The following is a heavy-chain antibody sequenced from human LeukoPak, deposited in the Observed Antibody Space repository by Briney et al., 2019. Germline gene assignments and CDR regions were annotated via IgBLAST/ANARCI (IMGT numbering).Heavy chain of an antibody. J-gene: IGHJ6*03. CDR2: INSDGSST. V-gene: IGHV3-74*01. CDR1: GFTFSNYW. Sequence: GGSLRLSCAASGFTFSNYWMHWVRQAPGKGLVWVSRINSDGSSTNYADSVKGRFTISKDNAKNTLYLQMNSLRAEDTAVYFCARATWDPNYYYYMDVWGSGTTVTISS. D-gene: IGHD1-26*01. CDR3: ARATWDPNYYYYMDV.